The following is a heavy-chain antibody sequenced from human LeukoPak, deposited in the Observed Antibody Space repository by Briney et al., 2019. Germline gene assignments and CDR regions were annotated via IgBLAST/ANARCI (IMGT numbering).Heavy chain of an antibody. CDR2: ISGSGGST. D-gene: IGHD3-22*01. Sequence: GGSLRLSCAASGFTFSSYAMSWVRQAPGKGLEWVSVISGSGGSTYYADSVEGRFTISIDNSKNTLFLQMNSVRAEDTAVYYCAKRGYDRGGYYGYFDYWGQGTLVTVSS. J-gene: IGHJ4*02. V-gene: IGHV3-23*01. CDR1: GFTFSSYA. CDR3: AKRGYDRGGYYGYFDY.